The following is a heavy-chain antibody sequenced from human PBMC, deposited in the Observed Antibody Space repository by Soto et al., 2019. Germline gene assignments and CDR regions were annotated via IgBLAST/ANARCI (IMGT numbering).Heavy chain of an antibody. CDR2: TYFRSKWNN. V-gene: IGHV6-1*01. CDR1: GDRVSSNRAA. Sequence: KQSQTLSLTCAISGDRVSSNRAAWNWIRQYPSRGLEWLGRTYFRSKWNNDYAVSVKIRITINPDTSKNQCNLQLKAVTPEEMVVYYCARGGLVTGAFDIWGQGTMVTVSS. D-gene: IGHD2-21*02. J-gene: IGHJ3*02. CDR3: ARGGLVTGAFDI.